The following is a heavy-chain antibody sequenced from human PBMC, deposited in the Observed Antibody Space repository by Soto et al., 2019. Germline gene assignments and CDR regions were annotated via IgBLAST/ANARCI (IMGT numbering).Heavy chain of an antibody. CDR1: GYRFTKYG. Sequence: ASVKVSCKASGYRFTKYGVNWVRQAPGQGLEWVGWISAFSGRTDYAHNFRGRVAMTTDPSTSTVYMELTTLRSADTAMYYCARLRGIVIPAASHDGFDLWGHGTMVSVS. D-gene: IGHD2-2*01. CDR3: ARLRGIVIPAASHDGFDL. V-gene: IGHV1-18*01. CDR2: ISAFSGRT. J-gene: IGHJ3*01.